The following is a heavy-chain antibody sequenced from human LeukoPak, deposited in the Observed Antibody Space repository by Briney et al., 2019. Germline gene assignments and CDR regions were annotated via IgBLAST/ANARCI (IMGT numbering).Heavy chain of an antibody. V-gene: IGHV3-23*01. CDR1: GFTFSSYP. J-gene: IGHJ4*02. CDR2: ISGSGGST. CDR3: AKDARGDYVPFDS. D-gene: IGHD4-17*01. Sequence: GGSLRLSCAASGFTFSSYPMNWVRQAPGRGLEWVSNISGSGGSTYYADSGKGRFTMSRDNSKNTLYLQMNSLRAEDTAIYYCAKDARGDYVPFDSWGQGTLVTVSS.